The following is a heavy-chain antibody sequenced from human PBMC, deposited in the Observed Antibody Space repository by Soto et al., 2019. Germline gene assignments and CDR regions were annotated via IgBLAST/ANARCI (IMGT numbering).Heavy chain of an antibody. D-gene: IGHD6-19*01. V-gene: IGHV3-23*01. CDR1: GFTFSSYA. Sequence: GGSLRLSCAASGFTFSSYAMSWVRQSPGEGLEWVSSVNDSGDRTYYADSVKGRFTISRDNSKNTLYLQMNTLRAEDTALYYCVRDPQSSGWPYNWYDPWGQGTRVTVSS. CDR3: VRDPQSSGWPYNWYDP. CDR2: VNDSGDRT. J-gene: IGHJ5*02.